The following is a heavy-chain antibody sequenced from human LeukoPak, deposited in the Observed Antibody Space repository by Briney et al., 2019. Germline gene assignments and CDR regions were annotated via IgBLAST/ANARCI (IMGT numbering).Heavy chain of an antibody. V-gene: IGHV1-3*01. CDR3: ARGESGSPLTRKILAFDI. D-gene: IGHD1-26*01. CDR1: GYPFASFA. Sequence: ASVKVSCKASGYPFASFALHWVRQAPGQRLEWRGWATLDDGNTKFSQKFQGRVTMTRDTSISTAYMELSRLTSDDTAVYYCARGESGSPLTRKILAFDIWGQGTMVTVSS. CDR2: ATLDDGNT. J-gene: IGHJ3*02.